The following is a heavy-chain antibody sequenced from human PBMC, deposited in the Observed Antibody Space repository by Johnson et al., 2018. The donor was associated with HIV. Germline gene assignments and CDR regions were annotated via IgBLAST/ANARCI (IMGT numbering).Heavy chain of an antibody. V-gene: IGHV3-53*01. D-gene: IGHD3-10*01. J-gene: IGHJ3*02. CDR3: ARDRGVRGAHDGFDI. CDR2: IYSGGST. CDR1: GSVSSNY. Sequence: VQLVESGGGLIQPGGSLRLSCAASGSVSSNYMSWVRLAPGKGLEWVSVIYSGGSTYYADSVKGRFTISRDNSKNTLYLQMNSLRAEDTALYYCARDRGVRGAHDGFDIWGQGTMVTVSS.